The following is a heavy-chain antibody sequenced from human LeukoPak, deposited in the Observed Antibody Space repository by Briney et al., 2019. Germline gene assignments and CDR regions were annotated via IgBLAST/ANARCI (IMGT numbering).Heavy chain of an antibody. CDR3: ARRDYYGSGSYQYYFDY. D-gene: IGHD3-10*01. CDR1: GFTFSSYA. Sequence: GGSLRLSCAASGFTFSSYAMHWVRQAPGKGLEWVAVISYDGSNKYYADSVKGRFTISRDNSKNTLYLQMNSLRAEDTAVYYCARRDYYGSGSYQYYFDYWGQGTLVTVSS. J-gene: IGHJ4*02. V-gene: IGHV3-30-3*01. CDR2: ISYDGSNK.